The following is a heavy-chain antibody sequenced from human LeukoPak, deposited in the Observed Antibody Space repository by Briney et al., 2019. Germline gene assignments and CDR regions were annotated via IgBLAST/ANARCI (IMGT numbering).Heavy chain of an antibody. CDR2: ISYDGSNK. J-gene: IGHJ6*03. V-gene: IGHV3-30*04. CDR3: ARDPGTYYYDRSGYAPSLYYYYMDV. D-gene: IGHD3-22*01. Sequence: VGSLRLSCAASGFTFSSYAMHWVRQAPGKGLEWVAVISYDGSNKYDADSVKGRFTISRDNSKNTLYLQMNSLRAEDAAVYYCARDPGTYYYDRSGYAPSLYYYYMDVWGKGTTVTVSS. CDR1: GFTFSSYA.